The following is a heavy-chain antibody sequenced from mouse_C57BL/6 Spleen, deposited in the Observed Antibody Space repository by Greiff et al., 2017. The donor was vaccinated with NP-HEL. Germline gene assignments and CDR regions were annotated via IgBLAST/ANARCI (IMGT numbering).Heavy chain of an antibody. Sequence: DVKLVESGGGLVQPGGSLKLSCAASGFTFSDYGMAWVRQAPRKGPEWVAFISNLAYSIYYADTVTGRFTISRENAKNTLYLEMSSLRSEDTAMYYCARHNRYAMDYWGQGTSVTVSS. J-gene: IGHJ4*01. V-gene: IGHV5-15*01. CDR2: ISNLAYSI. CDR1: GFTFSDYG. CDR3: ARHNRYAMDY.